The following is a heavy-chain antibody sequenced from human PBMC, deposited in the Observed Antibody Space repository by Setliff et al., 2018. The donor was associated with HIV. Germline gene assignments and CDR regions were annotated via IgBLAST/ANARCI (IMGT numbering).Heavy chain of an antibody. V-gene: IGHV1-3*01. J-gene: IGHJ4*02. CDR3: AGHLSNSFDY. CDR1: GYTFKSYD. CDR2: INAGNGNT. Sequence: ASVKVPCKTSGYTFKSYDINWVRQAPGQRPEWMARINAGNGNTSISQRFRGSVTMTRDRSINTAYMELSGLTSDDSPVYYFAGHLSNSFDYWGQGTLVTVSS. D-gene: IGHD2-8*01.